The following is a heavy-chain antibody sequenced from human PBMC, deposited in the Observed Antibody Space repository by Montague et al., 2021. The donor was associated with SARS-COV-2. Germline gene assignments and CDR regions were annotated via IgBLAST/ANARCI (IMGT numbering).Heavy chain of an antibody. D-gene: IGHD2-15*01. V-gene: IGHV4-59*01. Sequence: SETLSLTCTVSNASFDNYYWSWVRQSPGKGLEYIGYIHYSGQTNYNPSLRSRVTISIDTSKNQFSLKLMSVTAAEMAIYFCARRIVTYYWDFDLWGRGTLVTVSS. J-gene: IGHJ2*01. CDR3: ARRIVTYYWDFDL. CDR2: IHYSGQT. CDR1: NASFDNYY.